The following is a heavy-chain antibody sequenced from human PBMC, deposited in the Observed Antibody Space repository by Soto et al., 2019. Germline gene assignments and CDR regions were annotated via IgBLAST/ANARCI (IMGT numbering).Heavy chain of an antibody. CDR2: ISAYSGDT. Sequence: ASVKVSCKTSGFTFTNYAINWVRQAPGQGLQWMGWISAYSGDTKYAQRFLDRLTVTTDPSTTTAYMELRSLRSDDTAVYYCARDGRAFSIFGETMDVWGQGTTVTVSS. V-gene: IGHV1-18*01. D-gene: IGHD3-3*01. J-gene: IGHJ6*02. CDR1: GFTFTNYA. CDR3: ARDGRAFSIFGETMDV.